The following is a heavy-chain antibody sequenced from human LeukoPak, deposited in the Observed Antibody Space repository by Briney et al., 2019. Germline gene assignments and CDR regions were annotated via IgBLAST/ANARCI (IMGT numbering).Heavy chain of an antibody. CDR3: ARSPRGGSGSYDY. CDR2: INHSGST. CDR1: GGSFSGYY. J-gene: IGHJ4*02. Sequence: SETLSLTCAVYGGSFSGYYWSWIRQPPGKGLEWIGEINHSGSTNYNPSLKSRVTISVDTSKNQFSLKLSSVTAADTALYYCARSPRGGSGSYDYWGQGTLVTVSS. D-gene: IGHD3-10*01. V-gene: IGHV4-34*01.